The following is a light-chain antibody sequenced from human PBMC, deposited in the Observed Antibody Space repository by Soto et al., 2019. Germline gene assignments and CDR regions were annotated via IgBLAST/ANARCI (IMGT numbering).Light chain of an antibody. CDR3: QEYGSCPWT. CDR1: HSVSSNY. Sequence: EIVLTQSPATLSLSPGERAALSCGASHSVSSNYLAWYQQKPGLAPRRLIYDASRRATGIPDRFSGSGSGADFMLSISSLEPEYFAVYYCQEYGSCPWTFGQGTKVEF. J-gene: IGKJ1*01. V-gene: IGKV3D-20*01. CDR2: DAS.